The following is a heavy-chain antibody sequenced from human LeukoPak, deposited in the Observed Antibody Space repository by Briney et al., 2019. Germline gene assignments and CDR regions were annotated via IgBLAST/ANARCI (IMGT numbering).Heavy chain of an antibody. CDR2: ISDSGGSR. J-gene: IGHJ4*02. CDR3: ANSKVADFHY. Sequence: GGSLRLSCGASGFTFSSYAMVWVRQAPGKGLEWVSGISDSGGSRHYADSVKGRFTISRDNSKNTVYLQMNSLRVDDTAVYYCANSKVADFHYWGQGTRVTVSS. V-gene: IGHV3-23*01. D-gene: IGHD6-19*01. CDR1: GFTFSSYA.